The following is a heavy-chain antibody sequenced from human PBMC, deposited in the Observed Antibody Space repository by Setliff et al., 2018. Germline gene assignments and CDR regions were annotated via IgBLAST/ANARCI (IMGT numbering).Heavy chain of an antibody. D-gene: IGHD1-26*01. V-gene: IGHV4-4*07. CDR1: GDSISSYF. Sequence: PSETLSLTCSVSGDSISSYFWTWIRQPAGKGLEWIGRFYISGTTTYNPSLKSRVTISLDTSKNQFSLKLNSVTAADTAVYYCARGGGRYHAASWGQGILVTVSS. J-gene: IGHJ5*02. CDR3: ARGGGRYHAAS. CDR2: FYISGTT.